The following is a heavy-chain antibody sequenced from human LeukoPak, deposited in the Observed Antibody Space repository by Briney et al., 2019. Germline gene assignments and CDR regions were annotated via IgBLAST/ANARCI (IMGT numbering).Heavy chain of an antibody. Sequence: GGSLRLSCAASGFTFRNHAMHWVRQAPGKGLEWVAVIWYDGSNKYYADSVKGRFTISRDDSKNTLYLQMNSLRAEDTAVYYCARDKPPPYYYDSSGIFDYWGQGTLVTVSS. CDR3: ARDKPPPYYYDSSGIFDY. D-gene: IGHD3-22*01. J-gene: IGHJ4*02. CDR1: GFTFRNHA. CDR2: IWYDGSNK. V-gene: IGHV3-33*08.